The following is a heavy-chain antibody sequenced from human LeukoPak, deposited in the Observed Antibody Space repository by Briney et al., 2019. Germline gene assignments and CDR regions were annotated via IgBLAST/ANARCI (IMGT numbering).Heavy chain of an antibody. J-gene: IGHJ4*02. Sequence: ASVKVSCKASGYTFTSYDIIWVRQATGQGLEWMGWMNPNTGYTGYAHQFQGRITMTRNTAISTACMDLSSLNSQDTAVYYCARSSAWAHFDNWGQGTLVSVSS. V-gene: IGHV1-8*01. D-gene: IGHD2-15*01. CDR3: ARSSAWAHFDN. CDR2: MNPNTGYT. CDR1: GYTFTSYD.